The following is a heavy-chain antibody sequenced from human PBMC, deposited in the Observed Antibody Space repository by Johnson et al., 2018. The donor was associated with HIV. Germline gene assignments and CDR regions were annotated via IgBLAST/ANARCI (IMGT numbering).Heavy chain of an antibody. D-gene: IGHD3-10*01. J-gene: IGHJ3*02. CDR2: LKQDGSEK. Sequence: VQLVESGGGLVQPGGSLRLSCATSGFTFSSYWMSWVRQAPGKGLEWVANLKQDGSEKYYVDSVKGRFTISRDNAKNSLYLQMNSLRAEDTAVYYCARDAITMVRGVVDAFDIWGQGTMVTVSS. CDR1: GFTFSSYW. V-gene: IGHV3-7*01. CDR3: ARDAITMVRGVVDAFDI.